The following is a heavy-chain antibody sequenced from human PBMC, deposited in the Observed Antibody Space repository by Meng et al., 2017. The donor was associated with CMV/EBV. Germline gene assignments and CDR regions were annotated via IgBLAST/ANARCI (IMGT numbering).Heavy chain of an antibody. CDR1: GGSFSGDY. CDR2: INHSGST. Sequence: GSLRLSCAVYGGSFSGDYWSWIRQPPGKGLEWIGEINHSGSTNYNPSLKSRVTISVDTSKNQFSLKLSSVTAADTAVYYCARAPIYCSSTSCYGEGGMDVWGQGTTVTVSS. J-gene: IGHJ6*02. V-gene: IGHV4-34*01. D-gene: IGHD2-2*01. CDR3: ARAPIYCSSTSCYGEGGMDV.